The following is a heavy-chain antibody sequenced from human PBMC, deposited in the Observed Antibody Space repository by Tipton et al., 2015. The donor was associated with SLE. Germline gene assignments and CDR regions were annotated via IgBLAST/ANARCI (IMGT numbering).Heavy chain of an antibody. J-gene: IGHJ4*02. Sequence: TLSLTCTVSGGSISSVNYYWSWIRQPAGKGLEWIGRIFTSGSTNYNSSLKSRVTISVDTSKNQFSLKLRSVTAADTAVYYCARLPDYFDHWGQGALVTVSS. V-gene: IGHV4-61*02. CDR1: GGSISSVNYY. CDR2: IFTSGST. CDR3: ARLPDYFDH.